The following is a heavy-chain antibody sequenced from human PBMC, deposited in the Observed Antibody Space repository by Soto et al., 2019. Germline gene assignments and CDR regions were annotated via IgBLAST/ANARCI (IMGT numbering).Heavy chain of an antibody. Sequence: PGESLKISCVVSGFSFNYAIIWVRQAPGKGQEWVSGITGGGSTEYAASVKGRFTISRDNSKNTVHLQMNSLRAEDTAMYYCAKDAVYNDGLWLVSDWGQGTLVTVSS. V-gene: IGHV3-23*01. D-gene: IGHD2-21*01. CDR3: AKDAVYNDGLWLVSD. CDR1: GFSFNYA. CDR2: ITGGGST. J-gene: IGHJ4*02.